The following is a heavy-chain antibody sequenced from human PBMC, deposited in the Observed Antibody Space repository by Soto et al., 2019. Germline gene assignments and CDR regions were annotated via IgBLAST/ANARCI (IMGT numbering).Heavy chain of an antibody. J-gene: IGHJ4*02. Sequence: EVQLVESGGGLVKPGGSLRLSCSASGFTFKNAWFNWVRQAPGQGLEWVGRVRSKADGGTIEYAAPVKARFSISRDDSKNMLYLQMKSLKTEDTALYSCTTGYIVGAVASTDFDYGGRGTLVTVSS. CDR3: TTGYIVGAVASTDFDY. D-gene: IGHD2-15*01. CDR1: GFTFKNAW. CDR2: VRSKADGGTI. V-gene: IGHV3-15*07.